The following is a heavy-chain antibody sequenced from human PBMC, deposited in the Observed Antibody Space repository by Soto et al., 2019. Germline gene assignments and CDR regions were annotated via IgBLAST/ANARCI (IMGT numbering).Heavy chain of an antibody. CDR1: GFTFSNAW. Sequence: GGSLRLSCAASGFTFSNAWINWVRQTPGKGLEWVGRVKSKTDGGTTDFAAPVKGRFDISRDDSKNMVYLEMNSLKTEDTAIYYCTTDSYITSIIVRFDYWGHGTLVTVS. J-gene: IGHJ4*01. CDR2: VKSKTDGGTT. D-gene: IGHD3-22*01. CDR3: TTDSYITSIIVRFDY. V-gene: IGHV3-15*07.